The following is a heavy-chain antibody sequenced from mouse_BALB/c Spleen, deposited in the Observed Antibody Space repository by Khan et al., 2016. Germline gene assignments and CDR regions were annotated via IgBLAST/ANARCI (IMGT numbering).Heavy chain of an antibody. Sequence: QVQLKQSGAELAKPGASVKMSCTASGYTFTNYWMHWIKQRPGQGLEWIGYINPTAGYTDYNQKFKDKATLTADKSSSTVYMQLSSLTSEDYAVYFCARVVWWEVVDYWGQGTTLTVSS. CDR2: INPTAGYT. J-gene: IGHJ2*01. V-gene: IGHV1-7*01. CDR3: ARVVWWEVVDY. CDR1: GYTFTNYW. D-gene: IGHD1-1*02.